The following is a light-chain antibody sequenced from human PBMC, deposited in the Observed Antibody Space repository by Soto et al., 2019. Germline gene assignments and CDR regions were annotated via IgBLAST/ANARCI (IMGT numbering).Light chain of an antibody. Sequence: EIVVTMSPATLSVSTRERATLSCRASQTISTNLAWYQQKPGQAPRLFIYGASTRATGIPARFSGSGSGTEFTLTISSLEPEDFAVYYCQQRRCLPIPSCQGTLLEIK. CDR3: QQRRCLPIP. CDR2: GAS. J-gene: IGKJ5*01. V-gene: IGKV3-15*01. CDR1: QTISTN.